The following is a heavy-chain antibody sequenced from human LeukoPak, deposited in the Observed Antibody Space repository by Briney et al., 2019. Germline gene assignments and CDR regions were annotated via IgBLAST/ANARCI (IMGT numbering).Heavy chain of an antibody. V-gene: IGHV3-48*03. Sequence: LGGSLRLSCAASGFTLSSYEMNWVRQAPGKGLEWVSYISSSGSTIYYADSVKGRFTISRDNAKSSLYLQMNSLRAEDTAVYYCARGGLLWFGELLPIDYWGEGTLVTVSS. J-gene: IGHJ4*02. D-gene: IGHD3-10*01. CDR2: ISSSGSTI. CDR3: ARGGLLWFGELLPIDY. CDR1: GFTLSSYE.